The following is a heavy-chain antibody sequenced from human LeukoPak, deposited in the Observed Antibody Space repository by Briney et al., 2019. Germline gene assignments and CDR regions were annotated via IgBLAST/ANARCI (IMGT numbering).Heavy chain of an antibody. CDR1: GYTFTCYY. J-gene: IGHJ5*02. V-gene: IGHV1-2*06. Sequence: ASVKVSCKASGYTFTCYYMHWVRQAPGQGLEWMGRINPYSGGTNYAQKFQGRVTITRDTSISQAYMELSRLRSDDTAVYYCASDMADCSGGSCRPWGQGTLVTVSS. D-gene: IGHD2-15*01. CDR2: INPYSGGT. CDR3: ASDMADCSGGSCRP.